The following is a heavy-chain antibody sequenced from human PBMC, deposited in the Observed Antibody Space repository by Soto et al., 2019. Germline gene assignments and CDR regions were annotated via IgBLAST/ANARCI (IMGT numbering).Heavy chain of an antibody. J-gene: IGHJ6*02. CDR3: ARETSQNVYSHYGMDV. Sequence: QVQLEQWGAGLLKPSETLSLTCAIYGGSFSGFYWSWIRQPPGKGLEWIGEINDSGTTNYNPSLKSRVTISADTSKTLFSLRLTSVTAADTAVYYCARETSQNVYSHYGMDVWGQGTTVTVSS. CDR2: INDSGTT. V-gene: IGHV4-34*02. CDR1: GGSFSGFY.